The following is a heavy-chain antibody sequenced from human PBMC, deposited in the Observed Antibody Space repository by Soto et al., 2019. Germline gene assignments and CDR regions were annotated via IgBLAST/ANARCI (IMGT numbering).Heavy chain of an antibody. J-gene: IGHJ4*02. V-gene: IGHV4-34*01. CDR3: AGGEFTGTHGGGFVDY. CDR1: GGSFSGYY. Sequence: QVQLQQWGAGLLKPSETLSLTCAVYGGSFSGYYWSWIRQPPGKGLEWIGEINHSGSTNYNPSLKSRVPLLVIHSQEPFPPKLGSGAAGDTAVYYWAGGEFTGTHGGGFVDYWGQGTLVTVSS. D-gene: IGHD3-16*01. CDR2: INHSGST.